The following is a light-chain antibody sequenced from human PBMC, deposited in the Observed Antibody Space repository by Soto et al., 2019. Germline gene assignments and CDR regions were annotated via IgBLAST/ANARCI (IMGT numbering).Light chain of an antibody. CDR3: QQYGSSPWT. V-gene: IGKV3-20*01. Sequence: EIVLTQSPGTLSLSPGEGATLSCRASQSVSSSFLAWYQQKVGQAPRLLIYGASSRATGIPDRFSGSGSGTDFTLNVSRLEPEDFAVYYCQQYGSSPWTFGQGTKVEIK. CDR2: GAS. CDR1: QSVSSSF. J-gene: IGKJ1*01.